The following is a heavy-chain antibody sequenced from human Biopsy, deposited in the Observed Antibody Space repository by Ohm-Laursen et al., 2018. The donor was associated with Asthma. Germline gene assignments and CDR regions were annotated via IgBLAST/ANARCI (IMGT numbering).Heavy chain of an antibody. CDR1: GFTFSSYA. J-gene: IGHJ5*02. V-gene: IGHV3-23*01. CDR3: AKAERYSDWYWFDP. CDR2: ISGSGGST. D-gene: IGHD3-9*01. Sequence: GSLRLSCSASGFTFSSYAMSWVRQAPGKGPEWVSAISGSGGSTYYADSVKGRFTISRDNSKNTLYLQMNSLRAEDTAVYYCAKAERYSDWYWFDPWGQGTLVTVSS.